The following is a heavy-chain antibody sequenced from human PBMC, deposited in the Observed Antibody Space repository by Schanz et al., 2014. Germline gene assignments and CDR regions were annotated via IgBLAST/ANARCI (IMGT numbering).Heavy chain of an antibody. CDR2: INPNSGGT. CDR1: GYTFTGYY. J-gene: IGHJ4*02. D-gene: IGHD4-17*01. CDR3: ARELRLEYYFDY. Sequence: QVQLLQSGAEVKKPGASVKVSCKASGYTFTGYYMHWVRQAPGQGLEWMGRINPNSGGTNYAQKFQGRVNMTRDTSISTAYMELSSLRSDDTAVYYCARELRLEYYFDYWGQGTQVTVSS. V-gene: IGHV1-2*02.